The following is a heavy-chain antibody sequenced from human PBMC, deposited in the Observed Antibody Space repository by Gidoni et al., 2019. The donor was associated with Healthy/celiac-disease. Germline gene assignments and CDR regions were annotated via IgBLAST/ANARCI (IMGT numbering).Heavy chain of an antibody. Sequence: QLQLQESGTGLVKPSETLSLTCPVSGGSISSSSYYWGWIRQPPGKGLEWIGSIYYSGSTYYNPSLKSRVTISVDTSKNQFSLKLSSVTAADTAVYYCVALYCSSTSCYGYFDYWGQGTLVTVSS. CDR3: VALYCSSTSCYGYFDY. V-gene: IGHV4-39*01. CDR2: IYYSGST. D-gene: IGHD2-2*01. J-gene: IGHJ4*02. CDR1: GGSISSSSYY.